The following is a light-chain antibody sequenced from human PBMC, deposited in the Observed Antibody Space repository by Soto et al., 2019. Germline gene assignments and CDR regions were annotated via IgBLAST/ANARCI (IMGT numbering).Light chain of an antibody. CDR3: QQYHNRPIT. CDR2: DAS. CDR1: QSVSSN. V-gene: IGKV3-15*01. J-gene: IGKJ5*01. Sequence: EIVMTQSPATLSVSPGESATLSCRASQSVSSNLAWHQQKPGQAPRILMYDASTRATGISTRFSGSGSGTEVTPPISSLQFEDFAVFYRQQYHNRPITLGPGTRMEI.